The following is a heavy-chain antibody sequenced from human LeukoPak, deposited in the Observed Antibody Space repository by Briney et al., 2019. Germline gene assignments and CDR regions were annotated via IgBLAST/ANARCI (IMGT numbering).Heavy chain of an antibody. CDR1: GFTFSSYA. D-gene: IGHD6-13*01. V-gene: IGHV3-23*01. CDR2: ISGGGGST. CDR3: AKDQLLIAAAGYFDY. J-gene: IGHJ4*02. Sequence: PGGSLRLSCAASGFTFSSYAMSWVRQAPGKGLEWVSVISGGGGSTYYADSVKGRFTISRDNSKNTLYLQMNSLRAEDTAVYYCAKDQLLIAAAGYFDYWGQGTLVTVSS.